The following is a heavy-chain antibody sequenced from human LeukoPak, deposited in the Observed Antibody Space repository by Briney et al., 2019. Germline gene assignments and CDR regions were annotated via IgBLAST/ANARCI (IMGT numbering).Heavy chain of an antibody. Sequence: GASVKVSCKASGYTFISYGISWVRQAPGQGLEWMGWISAYNGNTKYAEKFQGRVTMTTDTSTSTAYMELRSLRSDDTAVYYCARVRGRSNWFDPWGQGTLVTVSS. V-gene: IGHV1-18*04. CDR3: ARVRGRSNWFDP. CDR1: GYTFISYG. CDR2: ISAYNGNT. D-gene: IGHD3-16*01. J-gene: IGHJ5*02.